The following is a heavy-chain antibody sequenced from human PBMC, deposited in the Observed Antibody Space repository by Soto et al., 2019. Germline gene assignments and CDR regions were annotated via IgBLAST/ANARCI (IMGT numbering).Heavy chain of an antibody. CDR3: ARGGSVSFFGVVMMNRKTKNGMDV. D-gene: IGHD3-3*01. Sequence: PSETLSLTCAVYGGSFSGYYWSWIRQPPGKGLEWIGEINHSGSTNYNPSLKSRVTISVDTSKNQFSLKLSSVTAADTAVYYCARGGSVSFFGVVMMNRKTKNGMDVWGQGTTVTVSS. V-gene: IGHV4-34*01. J-gene: IGHJ6*02. CDR2: INHSGST. CDR1: GGSFSGYY.